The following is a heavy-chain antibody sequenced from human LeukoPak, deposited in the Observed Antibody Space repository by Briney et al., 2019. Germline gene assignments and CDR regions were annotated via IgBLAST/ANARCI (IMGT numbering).Heavy chain of an antibody. CDR1: GFTFSSYS. J-gene: IGHJ3*02. V-gene: IGHV3-21*01. CDR2: ISSSSSYI. CDR3: ASVGKVRGVIITARVYAFDI. Sequence: GGSLRLSCAASGFTFSSYSMNWVRQAPGKGLEWVSSISSSSSYIYYADSVKGRFTISRDNAKNSLYLQMNSLRAEDTAVYYCASVGKVRGVIITARVYAFDIWGQGTMVTVSS. D-gene: IGHD3-10*01.